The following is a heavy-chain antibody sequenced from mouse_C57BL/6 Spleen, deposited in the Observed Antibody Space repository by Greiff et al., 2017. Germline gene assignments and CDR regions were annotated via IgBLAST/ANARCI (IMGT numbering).Heavy chain of an antibody. Sequence: VQLQQSGAELVRPGASVTLSCTASGYTFTDYEMHWVKQTPVHGLEWIGAIDPETGGTAYNQKFKGKAILTADKSSSTAYMELRSLTSEDSAVYYCTIITTEGYWGQGTTLTVSS. CDR2: IDPETGGT. V-gene: IGHV1-15*01. CDR1: GYTFTDYE. D-gene: IGHD1-1*01. CDR3: TIITTEGY. J-gene: IGHJ2*01.